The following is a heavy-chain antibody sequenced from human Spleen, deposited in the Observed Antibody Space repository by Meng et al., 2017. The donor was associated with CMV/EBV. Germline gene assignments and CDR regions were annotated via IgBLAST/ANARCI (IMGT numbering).Heavy chain of an antibody. CDR1: GGSFSTYY. J-gene: IGHJ6*02. CDR3: ARDAAMAGWNSDYYYGMDV. CDR2: INHSGST. D-gene: IGHD6-13*01. Sequence: GSLRLSCAVYGGSFSTYYWTWIRQPPRKGLEWIGEINHSGSTNYNPSLESRVTISVDTSKNQFSLKLSSVTAADTAVYYCARDAAMAGWNSDYYYGMDVWGQGTTVTVSS. V-gene: IGHV4-34*01.